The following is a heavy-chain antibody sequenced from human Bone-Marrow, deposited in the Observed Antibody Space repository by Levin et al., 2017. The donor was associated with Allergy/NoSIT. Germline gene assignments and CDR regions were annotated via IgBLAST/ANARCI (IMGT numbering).Heavy chain of an antibody. CDR2: ISGDGGST. D-gene: IGHD3-3*01. CDR1: GFTFSAYA. V-gene: IGHV3-23*01. CDR3: AKHLDYDFCSGSVRKAAFDV. J-gene: IGHJ3*01. Sequence: GGSLRLSCEASGFTFSAYAMTWVRQAPGKGLEWVAIISGDGGSTQYADSVKGRFTISRDNSKNTHYLQMNSLRAEDTAVYYCAKHLDYDFCSGSVRKAAFDVWGQGTMVSVSS.